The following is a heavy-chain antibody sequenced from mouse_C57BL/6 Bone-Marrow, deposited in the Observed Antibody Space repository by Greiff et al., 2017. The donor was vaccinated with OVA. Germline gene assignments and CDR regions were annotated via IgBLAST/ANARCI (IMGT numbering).Heavy chain of an antibody. CDR2: IHPSDSDT. Sequence: QVQLQQPGAELVKPGASVKVSCKASGYTFTSYWMHWVKQRPGQGLEWIGRIHPSDSDTNYNQKFKGKATLPVDNSSSTAYRQLSSLTSEDSAVYDCAIDGIYDYGSSYPDWYCEVWGTGTTVTVSS. CDR1: GYTFTSYW. CDR3: AIDGIYDYGSSYPDWYCEV. J-gene: IGHJ1*03. D-gene: IGHD1-1*01. V-gene: IGHV1-74*01.